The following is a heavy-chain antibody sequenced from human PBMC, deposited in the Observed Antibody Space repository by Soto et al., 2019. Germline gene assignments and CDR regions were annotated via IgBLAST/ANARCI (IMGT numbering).Heavy chain of an antibody. D-gene: IGHD5-12*01. Sequence: GGSLRLSCAASGFTFSSYSMNWVRQAPGKGLEWVSSISSSSSYIYYADSVKGRFTISRDNAKNSLYLQMNSLRAEDTAVYYSAIYVREMATCAYYYYYGIDVWGQGTTVTVSS. CDR2: ISSSSSYI. CDR1: GFTFSSYS. CDR3: AIYVREMATCAYYYYYGIDV. J-gene: IGHJ6*02. V-gene: IGHV3-21*01.